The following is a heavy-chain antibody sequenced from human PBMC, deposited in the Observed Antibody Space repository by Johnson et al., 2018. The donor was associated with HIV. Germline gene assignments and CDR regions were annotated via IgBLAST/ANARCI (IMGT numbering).Heavy chain of an antibody. CDR3: ARRADAFDI. CDR1: RFTFSNFG. CDR2: IWYDGSNK. J-gene: IGHJ3*02. Sequence: QVQLVESGGGVVQPGRSLRLSCAASRFTFSNFGMHWVRQAPGKGLEWVAVIWYDGSNKYYADSVKGRFIISRDTSKNTLYLQMNSLRAGDTAVYYCARRADAFDIWGQGTMVTVSS. V-gene: IGHV3-33*08.